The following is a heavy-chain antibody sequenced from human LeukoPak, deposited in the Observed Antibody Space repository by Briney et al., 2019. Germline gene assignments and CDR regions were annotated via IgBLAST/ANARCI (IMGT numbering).Heavy chain of an antibody. D-gene: IGHD2-2*02. CDR2: IYYSGST. V-gene: IGHV4-59*01. CDR1: GGSISSYY. J-gene: IGHJ6*03. CDR3: AGVMRGYCSSTSCYSRSYYYYYMDV. Sequence: SETLSLTCTVSGGSISSYYWSWIRQPPGKGLEWIGYIYYSGSTNYNPSLKSRVTISVDTSKNQFSLKLSSVTAADTAVYYCAGVMRGYCSSTSCYSRSYYYYYMDVWGKGTTVTVSS.